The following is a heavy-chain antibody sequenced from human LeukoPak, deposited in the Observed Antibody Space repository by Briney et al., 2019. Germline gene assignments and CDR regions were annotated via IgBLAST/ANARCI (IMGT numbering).Heavy chain of an antibody. CDR3: ARDRVSYSDSSGYYR. D-gene: IGHD3-22*01. CDR2: INAYNGNT. J-gene: IGHJ4*02. CDR1: GYTFTSYV. Sequence: GASVKVSCKASGYTFTSYVIRWVRQAPGQGLEWMGWINAYNGNTNYAQNLQGRVTMTTDTSSSTAYMELRSLRSDDTAVYYCARDRVSYSDSSGYYRWGQGTLVTVSS. V-gene: IGHV1-18*01.